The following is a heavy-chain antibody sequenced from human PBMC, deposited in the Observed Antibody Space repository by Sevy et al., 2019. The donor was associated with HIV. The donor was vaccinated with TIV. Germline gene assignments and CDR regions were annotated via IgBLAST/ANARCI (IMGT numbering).Heavy chain of an antibody. CDR3: ARDADYGGTTIIDYYYYYGMDV. J-gene: IGHJ6*02. V-gene: IGHV3-21*01. CDR2: ISSSSSYI. Sequence: GGSLRLSCAASGFTFSSYSMNWVHQAPGKGLEWVSSISSSSSYIYYADSVKGRFTISRDNAKNSLYLQMNSLRAEDTAVYYCARDADYGGTTIIDYYYYYGMDVWGQGTTVTVSS. CDR1: GFTFSSYS. D-gene: IGHD4-17*01.